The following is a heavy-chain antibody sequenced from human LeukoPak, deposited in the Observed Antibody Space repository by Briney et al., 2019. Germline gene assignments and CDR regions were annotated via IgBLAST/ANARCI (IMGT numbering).Heavy chain of an antibody. Sequence: SETLSLTCTVSGGSISSGDYYWSWIRQHPGKGLEWIGYIYYSGSTYYNPSLKSRVTISVDTSKSQFSLKLNSVTAADMAVYYCARERPYSSGWYWFDPWGQGTLVTVSS. V-gene: IGHV4-31*03. CDR2: IYYSGST. CDR1: GGSISSGDYY. CDR3: ARERPYSSGWYWFDP. J-gene: IGHJ5*02. D-gene: IGHD6-19*01.